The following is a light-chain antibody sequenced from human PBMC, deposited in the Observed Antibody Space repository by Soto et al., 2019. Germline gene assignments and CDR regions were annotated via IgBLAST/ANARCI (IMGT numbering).Light chain of an antibody. CDR3: GSWDINLRAVV. V-gene: IGLV1-51*01. J-gene: IGLJ3*02. CDR1: KSNIGSNY. Sequence: QSVLTQPPSVSAAPGQTVTIACSGTKSNIGSNYILWYQQLPGTAPKLVIYDINKRPSGIADRFSGSKSGTSAALGITGLQTEDEAYYFCGSWDINLRAVVFGGGTKLTVL. CDR2: DIN.